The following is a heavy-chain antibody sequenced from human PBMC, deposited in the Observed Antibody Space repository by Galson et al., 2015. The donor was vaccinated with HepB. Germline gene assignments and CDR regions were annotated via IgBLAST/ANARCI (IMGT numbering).Heavy chain of an antibody. CDR3: TRDSFYFDYRGGPDY. D-gene: IGHD2-15*01. CDR1: GYTFSNYG. V-gene: IGHV3-33*01. J-gene: IGHJ4*02. Sequence: SLRLSCAATGYTFSNYGMHWVRQAPGKGLEWVAVIWSDGTNKYYADSVKGRFTISRDNSQNTLYLQMSSLRPGDTAVYYCTRDSFYFDYRGGPDYWGRGTLVTVSS. CDR2: IWSDGTNK.